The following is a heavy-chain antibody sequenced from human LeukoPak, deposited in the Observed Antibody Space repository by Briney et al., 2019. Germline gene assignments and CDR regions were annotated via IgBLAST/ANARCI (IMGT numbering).Heavy chain of an antibody. J-gene: IGHJ4*02. Sequence: GASVTVSFTASGYTFTVYYLHWVRQAPGQGLEWIGCINPNSGGTNYAQKSHGRVTMTRDTSMSTAYLELRRLRADDTAVYYCARDPGDYGGNRFDYWGQGTLVTISS. V-gene: IGHV1-2*02. D-gene: IGHD4-23*01. CDR3: ARDPGDYGGNRFDY. CDR2: INPNSGGT. CDR1: GYTFTVYY.